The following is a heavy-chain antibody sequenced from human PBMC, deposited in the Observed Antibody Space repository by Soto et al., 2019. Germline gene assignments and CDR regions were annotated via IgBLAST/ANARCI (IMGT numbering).Heavy chain of an antibody. CDR2: VFHTGST. CDR3: ASLYYSRNS. CDR1: GGSISSSTYY. Sequence: QLQLQESGPGLVKPSETLSLTCTVSGGSISSSTYYWGWIRQPPGGGLEWIGSVFHTGSTYYNPSLKSRVTMSVDTSNNQFSLNLSSVTAKDTSTYYCASLYYSRNSWGQGTLVIVSS. V-gene: IGHV4-39*01. D-gene: IGHD2-15*01. J-gene: IGHJ4*02.